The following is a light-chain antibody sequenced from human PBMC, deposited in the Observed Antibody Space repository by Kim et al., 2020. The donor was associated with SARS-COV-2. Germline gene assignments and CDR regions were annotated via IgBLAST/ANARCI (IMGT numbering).Light chain of an antibody. V-gene: IGLV1-44*01. CDR3: AAWDDSLNGVV. CDR2: SNN. Sequence: ELTQPPSASGTPGQRVTISCSGSSSNIGSNTVHWNQQLPGTAPKLLIYSNNQRPSGVPDRFSGSKSGTSASLAISGLQSEDEADYYCAAWDDSLNGVVFGGGTQLTVL. J-gene: IGLJ2*01. CDR1: SSNIGSNT.